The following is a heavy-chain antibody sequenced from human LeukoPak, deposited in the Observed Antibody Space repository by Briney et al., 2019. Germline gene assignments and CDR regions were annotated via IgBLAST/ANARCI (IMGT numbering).Heavy chain of an antibody. Sequence: SETLSLTCTVSGGSISSYYWSWIRQPPGKGLEWIGYIYYSGSTNYNPSLKSRVTISVDTSKNQFSLKLSSVTAADTAVYYCVILRYSGYTTTFDYWGQGTLVTVSS. CDR1: GGSISSYY. V-gene: IGHV4-59*12. CDR3: VILRYSGYTTTFDY. J-gene: IGHJ4*02. D-gene: IGHD1-26*01. CDR2: IYYSGST.